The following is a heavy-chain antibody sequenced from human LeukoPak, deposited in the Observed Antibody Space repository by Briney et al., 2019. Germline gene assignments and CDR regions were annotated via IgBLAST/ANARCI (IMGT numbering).Heavy chain of an antibody. CDR2: IYDSGTT. V-gene: IGHV4-31*03. D-gene: IGHD1-14*01. Sequence: SETLSLTCTVSGGSISDGGYYWSWIRQHPGKGLEWIGYIYDSGTTYYSPALHSRATISVDTSDNKFSLKLKSVMAADAGVYYCARGGDRRGFDYWGQGTLVTVSS. J-gene: IGHJ4*02. CDR1: GGSISDGGYY. CDR3: ARGGDRRGFDY.